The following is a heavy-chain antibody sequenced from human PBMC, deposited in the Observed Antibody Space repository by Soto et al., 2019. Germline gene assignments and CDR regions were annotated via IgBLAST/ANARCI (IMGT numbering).Heavy chain of an antibody. D-gene: IGHD2-15*01. CDR3: AKDTATSLGRWYFDL. V-gene: IGHV3-9*01. J-gene: IGHJ2*01. CDR1: GFTFDDYA. Sequence: EVQLVESGGGLVQPVRSLRLSCAASGFTFDDYAMHWVRQVPGKGLEWVSGIGWNSATIRYVDSVKGRFTISRDNAKNSLYLRMDSLRPEDTALYFCAKDTATSLGRWYFDLWGRGTLVTVSS. CDR2: IGWNSATI.